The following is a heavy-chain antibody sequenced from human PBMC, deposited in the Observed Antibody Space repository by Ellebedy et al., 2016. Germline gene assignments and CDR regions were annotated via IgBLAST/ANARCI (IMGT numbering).Heavy chain of an antibody. CDR2: IKSKTDGGTT. Sequence: GESLKISRGASGFIFSNAWMSWVRQAPGKGLEWVGRIKSKTDGGTTDYAAPVKGRFTISRDDSKNTLYLQMNSLTTEDAAVYFCTTTSRYWGQGTLVTVPP. V-gene: IGHV3-15*01. CDR3: TTTSRY. J-gene: IGHJ4*02. CDR1: GFIFSNAW.